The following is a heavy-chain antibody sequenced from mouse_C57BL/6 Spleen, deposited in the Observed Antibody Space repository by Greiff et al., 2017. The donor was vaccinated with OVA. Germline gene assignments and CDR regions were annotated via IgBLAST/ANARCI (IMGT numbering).Heavy chain of an antibody. J-gene: IGHJ2*01. V-gene: IGHV1-82*01. CDR3: ATQTTVVAPYFDY. CDR2: IYPGDGDT. D-gene: IGHD1-1*01. CDR1: GYAFSSSW. Sequence: QVQLKESGPELVKPGASVKISCKASGYAFSSSWMNWVKQRPGKGLEWIGRIYPGDGDTNYNGKFKGKATLTADKSSSTAYMQLSSLTSEDSAVYFCATQTTVVAPYFDYWGQGTTLTVSS.